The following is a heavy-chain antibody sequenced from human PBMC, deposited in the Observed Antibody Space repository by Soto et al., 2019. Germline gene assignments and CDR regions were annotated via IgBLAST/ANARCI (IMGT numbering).Heavy chain of an antibody. Sequence: QVQLVESGGGVVQPGRSLRLSCAASGFTFSRYAMHWVRQAPGKGLEWVAVISYDGSNKYYADSVKGRFTISRDNSKNTLYLQMYSLRAEDTAVYYCAKDNGNGWGQGTLVTVSS. CDR1: GFTFSRYA. J-gene: IGHJ4*02. V-gene: IGHV3-30*04. D-gene: IGHD2-8*01. CDR3: AKDNGNG. CDR2: ISYDGSNK.